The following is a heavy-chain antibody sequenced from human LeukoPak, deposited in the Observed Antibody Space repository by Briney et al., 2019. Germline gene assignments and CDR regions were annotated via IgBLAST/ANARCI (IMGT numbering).Heavy chain of an antibody. CDR1: GFTFSSYS. CDR3: ARGPYYYDSSGLSGSPYYFDY. J-gene: IGHJ4*02. D-gene: IGHD3-22*01. CDR2: ISSSSSTI. V-gene: IGHV3-48*04. Sequence: AGGSLRLSCAASGFTFSSYSMNWVRQAPGKGLEWVSYISSSSSTIYYADSVKGRFTISRDNAKNSLYLQMNSLRAEDTAVFYCARGPYYYDSSGLSGSPYYFDYWGQGTLVTVSS.